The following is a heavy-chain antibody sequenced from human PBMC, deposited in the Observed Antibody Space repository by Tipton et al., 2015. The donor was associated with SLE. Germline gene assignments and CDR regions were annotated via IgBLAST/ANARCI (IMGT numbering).Heavy chain of an antibody. D-gene: IGHD4-23*01. CDR2: ISTYSGNT. CDR3: ARDSTMVVTPDAFDI. Sequence: QSGAEVKEPGASVKVSCKAPNYTFSNYHISWLRQARGQGLQWMGWISTYSGNTNYAQILQGRVTMTTDTSTTTVYMELRSLRYDDTAVYYCARDSTMVVTPDAFDIWGQGTMVTVSS. CDR1: NYTFSNYH. V-gene: IGHV1-18*01. J-gene: IGHJ3*02.